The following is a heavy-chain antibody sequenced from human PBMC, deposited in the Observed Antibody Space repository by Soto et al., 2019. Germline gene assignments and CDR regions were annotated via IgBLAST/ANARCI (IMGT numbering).Heavy chain of an antibody. Sequence: PSETLSLTCTFSVVSISSSYWSWIRQSPGTGLEWIGYIYYTGTTNYNPSLKRRVTISLDTAKNQFSLNVNSLTTADTAVYFCARGGNRYSNTASGVGGFDFWGQGPLVTVSS. CDR1: VVSISSSY. V-gene: IGHV4-59*01. CDR2: IYYTGTT. CDR3: ARGGNRYSNTASGVGGFDF. D-gene: IGHD5-12*01. J-gene: IGHJ4*02.